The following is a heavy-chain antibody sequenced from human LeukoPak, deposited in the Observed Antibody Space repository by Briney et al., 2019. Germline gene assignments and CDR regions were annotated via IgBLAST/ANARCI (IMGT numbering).Heavy chain of an antibody. J-gene: IGHJ5*02. V-gene: IGHV1-46*01. D-gene: IGHD2-2*01. CDR1: GYTFTSYY. CDR2: INPSGGST. CDR3: ARDPCSSTSCRGPPWFDP. Sequence: GASVKVSCKASGYTFTSYYMHWVRQAPGQGLEWMGIINPSGGSTSYAQKFQGRVTMTRDTSTSTIYMELGSLRSEDTAVYYCARDPCSSTSCRGPPWFDPWGQGTLVTVSS.